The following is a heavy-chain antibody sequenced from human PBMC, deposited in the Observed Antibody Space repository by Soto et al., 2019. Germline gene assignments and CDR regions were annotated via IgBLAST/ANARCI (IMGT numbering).Heavy chain of an antibody. Sequence: CETSGFSFSVYGMHWVRQTPGKGLGWVAVIWYDASKQFYAASVEGRFTISRDNSKAILYLQMNSLRAEDTAVYYCAAWAEGATEVHWGQGTLVTVSS. CDR1: GFSFSVYG. CDR2: IWYDASKQ. CDR3: AAWAEGATEVH. J-gene: IGHJ4*02. V-gene: IGHV3-33*01. D-gene: IGHD2-15*01.